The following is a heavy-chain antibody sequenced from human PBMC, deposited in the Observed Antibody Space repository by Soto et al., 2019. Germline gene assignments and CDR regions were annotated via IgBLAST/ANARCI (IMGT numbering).Heavy chain of an antibody. Sequence: EVQLVESGGGLVQPGGSLRLSCAASGFTFSSYWMSWVRQAPGKGLVWVANIKHDGSEKYYVDSVKGRFTISRDNAKNSLYLQMNSLRAEDTAVYYCARDLASTTIPNYWCQGTLVTVSS. D-gene: IGHD4-17*01. CDR1: GFTFSSYW. J-gene: IGHJ4*02. CDR2: IKHDGSEK. V-gene: IGHV3-7*04. CDR3: ARDLASTTIPNY.